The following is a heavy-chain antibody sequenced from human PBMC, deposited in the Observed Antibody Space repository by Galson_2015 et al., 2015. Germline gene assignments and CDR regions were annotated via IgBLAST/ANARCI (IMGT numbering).Heavy chain of an antibody. V-gene: IGHV3-11*06. D-gene: IGHD6-19*01. CDR1: GFSFSDYY. CDR2: INSGSSHT. Sequence: SLRLSCATSGFSFSDYYMSWIRQAPGKGLEWISCINSGSSHTDYADSVKFRFTISRDNSKNTLYLQMNSLRAEDTAVYYCARDPGMAAVAVDFDYWGQGTQVTVSS. CDR3: ARDPGMAAVAVDFDY. J-gene: IGHJ4*02.